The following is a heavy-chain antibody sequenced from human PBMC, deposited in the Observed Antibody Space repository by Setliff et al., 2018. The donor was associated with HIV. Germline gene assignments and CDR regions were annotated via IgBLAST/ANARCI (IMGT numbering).Heavy chain of an antibody. D-gene: IGHD3-22*01. CDR2: INTNTGNP. V-gene: IGHV7-4-1*02. CDR1: GYTFTSYA. CDR3: ARESPMIVVASTTFDY. Sequence: ASVKVSCKASGYTFTSYALNWVRQAPGQGLEWMGWINTNTGNPTYAQGFTGRFVFSLDTSVTTAYLQISSLKADDTAVYYCARESPMIVVASTTFDYWGQGTLVTVSS. J-gene: IGHJ4*02.